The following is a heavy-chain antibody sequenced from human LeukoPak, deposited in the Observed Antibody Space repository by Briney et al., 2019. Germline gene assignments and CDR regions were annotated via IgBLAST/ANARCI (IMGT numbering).Heavy chain of an antibody. J-gene: IGHJ4*02. Sequence: GGSLRLSCAASEFSFSIYWMHWVRQASGEGLVWVSRINTDGSSTSYADSVKGRFTISRDNAKNTLYPQMNSLRADDTALYYCARDLTGNVCDYWGQGTLVTVSS. CDR2: INTDGSST. D-gene: IGHD3-16*01. CDR3: ARDLTGNVCDY. CDR1: EFSFSIYW. V-gene: IGHV3-74*01.